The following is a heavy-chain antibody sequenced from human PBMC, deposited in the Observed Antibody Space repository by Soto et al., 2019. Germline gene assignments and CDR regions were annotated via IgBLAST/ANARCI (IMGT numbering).Heavy chain of an antibody. CDR1: GFTFSTSW. J-gene: IGHJ4*02. CDR3: AGGAGWVTDY. V-gene: IGHV3-7*04. CDR2: INHDGSAK. Sequence: EVQLVESGGALVQPGGSLRLSCAGSGFTFSTSWMNWVRQAPGKGLEWVANINHDGSAKYYVDSVKGRFTISRDNAENSLYLQINSLNSEDTALYFGAGGAGWVTDYWGQGTLVTVSS. D-gene: IGHD6-19*01.